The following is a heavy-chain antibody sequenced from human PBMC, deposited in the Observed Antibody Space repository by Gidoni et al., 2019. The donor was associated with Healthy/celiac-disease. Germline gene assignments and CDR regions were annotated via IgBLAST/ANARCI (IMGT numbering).Heavy chain of an antibody. D-gene: IGHD3-10*01. V-gene: IGHV1-46*01. J-gene: IGHJ4*02. CDR2: LNPSGGST. Sequence: QVQLVQSGAEVKKPGASVKVSCKASGYTFTSYYMHWVRQAPGQGLEWMGILNPSGGSTSYAQKFQGRFTMTRDTSTSTVYMELSSLRSEDTAVYYCARDLYYGSGSYGSFDYWGQGTLVTVSS. CDR3: ARDLYYGSGSYGSFDY. CDR1: GYTFTSYY.